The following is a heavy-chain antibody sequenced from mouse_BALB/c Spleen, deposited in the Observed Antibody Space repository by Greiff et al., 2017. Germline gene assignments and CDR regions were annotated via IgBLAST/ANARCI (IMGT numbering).Heavy chain of an antibody. Sequence: QVQLQQPGAELVRPGASVKLSCKASGYTFTSYWINWVKQRPGQGLEWIGNIYPSDSYTNYNQKFKDKATLTVDKSSRTAYMQLSSPTSEDSAVYYCTREGFYYAMDYWGQGTSVTVSS. V-gene: IGHV1-69*02. CDR2: IYPSDSYT. CDR3: TREGFYYAMDY. CDR1: GYTFTSYW. J-gene: IGHJ4*01.